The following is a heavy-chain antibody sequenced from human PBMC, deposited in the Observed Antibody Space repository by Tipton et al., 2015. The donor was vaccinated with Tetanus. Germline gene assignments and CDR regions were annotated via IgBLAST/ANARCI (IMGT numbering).Heavy chain of an antibody. CDR1: GGSVSRSSHY. CDR2: IYHSGLT. Sequence: TLSLTCTVSGGSVSRSSHYWTWIRQPPGKGLEWIGYIYHSGLTNHNPSLKSRVTLSVDTSKNQFSLKLNSVTAADTAMYYCVTVIFPNYYHSGMDVWGQGTTVTVS. V-gene: IGHV4-61*01. CDR3: VTVIFPNYYHSGMDV. J-gene: IGHJ6*02.